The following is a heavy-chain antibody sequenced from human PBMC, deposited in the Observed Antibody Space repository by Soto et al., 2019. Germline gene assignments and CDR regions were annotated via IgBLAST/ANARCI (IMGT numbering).Heavy chain of an antibody. J-gene: IGHJ3*02. CDR3: ARHDLLGIEAFDI. Sequence: SETLSLTCTVSGGSISSSSYYWGWIRQPPGKGLEWIGSIYYSGSTYYNPSLKSRVTISVDTSKNQFSLKLSSVTAADTAVYYCARHDLLGIEAFDIWGQGTMVTVSS. D-gene: IGHD7-27*01. CDR2: IYYSGST. CDR1: GGSISSSSYY. V-gene: IGHV4-39*01.